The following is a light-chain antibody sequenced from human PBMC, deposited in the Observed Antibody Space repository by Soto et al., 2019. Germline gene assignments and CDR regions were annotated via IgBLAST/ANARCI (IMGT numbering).Light chain of an antibody. Sequence: DMQMTQSPSTLSASVGDRVTIACRASQSINCWLAWYQQNSWKAHKLLIYKASSLECGVPTKFSGSVAGTEFTLAISSRQPDDFATYYCQQYMSYYTFGQGTKLEIE. V-gene: IGKV1-5*03. J-gene: IGKJ2*01. CDR3: QQYMSYYT. CDR2: KAS. CDR1: QSINCW.